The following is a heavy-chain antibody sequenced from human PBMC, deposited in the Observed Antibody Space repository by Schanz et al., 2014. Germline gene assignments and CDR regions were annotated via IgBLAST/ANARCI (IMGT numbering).Heavy chain of an antibody. J-gene: IGHJ6*02. CDR2: IHYSGST. CDR3: ARLNYDSSGYPYYYGMDV. D-gene: IGHD3-22*01. CDR1: GGSIRNYY. V-gene: IGHV4-59*08. Sequence: QVQLQESGPGLVKPSETLSLTCSVSGGSIRNYYWNWIRQPPGKGVEWIGYIHYSGSTNYNPSLEMRAAMSVDTTKNRSALKLASVPAADTAVYYCARLNYDSSGYPYYYGMDVWGQGTTVTVSS.